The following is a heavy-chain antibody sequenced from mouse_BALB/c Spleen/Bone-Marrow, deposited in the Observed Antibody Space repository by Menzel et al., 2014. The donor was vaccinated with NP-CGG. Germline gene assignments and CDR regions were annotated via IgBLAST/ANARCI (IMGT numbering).Heavy chain of an antibody. CDR3: ARSGYGRYAMDY. CDR2: INHYYGGI. D-gene: IGHD2-2*01. V-gene: IGHV1-26*01. Sequence: SGTELVKSGASMKISCKASGYSITGYTMNWVKQSLGKNLEWIGLINHYYGGIRYNQKFKGMATLTVDKSSSTAYMKHLSLTSEDSAVYYCARSGYGRYAMDYWGQGTSVTSSS. CDR1: GYSITGYT. J-gene: IGHJ4*01.